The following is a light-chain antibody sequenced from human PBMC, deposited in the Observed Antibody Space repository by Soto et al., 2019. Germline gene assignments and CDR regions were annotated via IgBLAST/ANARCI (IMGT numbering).Light chain of an antibody. CDR1: LSLSSSY. CDR3: QQYGSSPPYT. V-gene: IGKV3-20*01. Sequence: EIVLTQSPVTLSLSPGERATLSCRASLSLSSSYLAWYQQKPGQAPRLLIYGASSRATGIPDRFSGSGSGTVFTLTISRLEPEDFAVYYCQQYGSSPPYTFGQGTKLE. J-gene: IGKJ2*01. CDR2: GAS.